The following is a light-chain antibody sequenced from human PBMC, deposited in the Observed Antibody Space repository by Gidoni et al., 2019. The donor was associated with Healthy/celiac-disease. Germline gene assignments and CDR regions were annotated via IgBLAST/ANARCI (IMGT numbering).Light chain of an antibody. CDR3: QQYGSSPNT. Sequence: EIALTQSPGTLSLSPGERATLSGRASQSVSSSYLAWYQQKPGQAPRLLIYGASSRATGIPDRFSGSGSGTDFTLTISRLEPEDFAVYYCQQYGSSPNTFGQGTKLEIK. J-gene: IGKJ2*01. CDR2: GAS. V-gene: IGKV3-20*01. CDR1: QSVSSSY.